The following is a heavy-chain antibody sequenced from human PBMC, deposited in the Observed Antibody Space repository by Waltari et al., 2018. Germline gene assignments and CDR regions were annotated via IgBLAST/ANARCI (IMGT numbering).Heavy chain of an antibody. J-gene: IGHJ4*02. Sequence: EVQLVESGGGLVQPGGSLSLSCTASGFTFSPSFMHWVRQAPGKGLEWVSRINSDGSSAIYADSVKGRFTISRDNAKNTLYLQMNSLRAEDTALYYCAREINWNDGGRFFDYWGQGTLVTVSS. CDR1: GFTFSPSF. CDR2: INSDGSSA. D-gene: IGHD1-20*01. V-gene: IGHV3-74*01. CDR3: AREINWNDGGRFFDY.